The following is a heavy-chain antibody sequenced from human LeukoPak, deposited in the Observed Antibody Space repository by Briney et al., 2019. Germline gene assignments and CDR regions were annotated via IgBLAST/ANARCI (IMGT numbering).Heavy chain of an antibody. CDR1: GYTFTSYG. J-gene: IGHJ4*02. V-gene: IGHV1-18*01. CDR2: ISAYNGNT. D-gene: IGHD3-16*02. Sequence: ASVKVSCRASGYTFTSYGISWVRQAPGQGLEWMGWISAYNGNTNYAQKLQGRVTMTTDTTTSTAYMELRSLRSEDTAVYYCATLGRLGELSLYRFDYWGQGTLVTVSS. CDR3: ATLGRLGELSLYRFDY.